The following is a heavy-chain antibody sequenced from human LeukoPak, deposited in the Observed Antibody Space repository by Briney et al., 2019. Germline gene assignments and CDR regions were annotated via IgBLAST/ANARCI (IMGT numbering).Heavy chain of an antibody. Sequence: PGGSLILSCAASGFTFSTYAMNWIRQAPGKGLEWVSSISSTGTYIYYGDLVEGRFTISRDNAKNSLYLQMNSLRAEDTAVYYCARDRDWNSGFDYWGQGTLVTVSS. CDR2: ISSTGTYI. J-gene: IGHJ4*02. CDR1: GFTFSTYA. D-gene: IGHD1-7*01. V-gene: IGHV3-21*01. CDR3: ARDRDWNSGFDY.